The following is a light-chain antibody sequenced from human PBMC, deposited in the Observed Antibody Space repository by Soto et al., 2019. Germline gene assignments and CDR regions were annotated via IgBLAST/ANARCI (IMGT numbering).Light chain of an antibody. V-gene: IGKV3-15*01. CDR3: QQYDDWPPSWT. Sequence: EIVMTQSPATLSVSPGERVTLSCRASQSASRNIAWYQLKSGQAPRLLIYAAATRATGIPARFSGRGSGTDFTLTISSLQSEDFAVYYCQQYDDWPPSWTFGQGTKVEIK. CDR2: AAA. J-gene: IGKJ1*01. CDR1: QSASRN.